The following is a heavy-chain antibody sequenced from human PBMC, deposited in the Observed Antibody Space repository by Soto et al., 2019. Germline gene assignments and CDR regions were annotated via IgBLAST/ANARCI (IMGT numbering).Heavy chain of an antibody. CDR1: GFTFSTSW. V-gene: IGHV3-7*02. CDR3: AIVFCSNGVCYYFFDY. D-gene: IGHD2-8*01. Sequence: GGSLRLSCTASGFTFSTSWMSWVRQAPGKGLQWVASIKQDGSEKVYEDSVKGRFTIARDNAKSTLYLQLNNLRAEDTAVYYCAIVFCSNGVCYYFFDYRSRGTLVTVSS. J-gene: IGHJ4*01. CDR2: IKQDGSEK.